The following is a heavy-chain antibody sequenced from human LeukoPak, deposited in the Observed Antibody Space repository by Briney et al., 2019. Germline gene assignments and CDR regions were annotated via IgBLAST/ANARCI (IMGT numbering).Heavy chain of an antibody. D-gene: IGHD6-19*01. CDR2: ISSSSSTI. CDR3: ARHRMEQWLVTADYFDY. Sequence: GGSLRLSCAASGFTFSSYSMNWVRQAPGKGLEWVSYISSSSSTIYYADSVKGRFTISRDNAKNSLYLQMNSLRAEDTAVYYCARHRMEQWLVTADYFDYWGQGTLVTVSS. V-gene: IGHV3-48*01. CDR1: GFTFSSYS. J-gene: IGHJ4*02.